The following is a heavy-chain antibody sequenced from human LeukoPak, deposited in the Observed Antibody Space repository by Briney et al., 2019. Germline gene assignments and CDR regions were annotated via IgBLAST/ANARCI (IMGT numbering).Heavy chain of an antibody. CDR3: ASSTYSYGLPFDY. CDR2: IYSGGST. D-gene: IGHD5-18*01. J-gene: IGHJ4*02. V-gene: IGHV3-53*01. CDR1: GFTVSSNY. Sequence: GGSLRLSCAASGFTVSSNYMSWVRQAPGKGLEWVSVIYSGGSTYYADSVKGRFTISRDNSESTLYLQMNSLRAEDTAVYYCASSTYSYGLPFDYWGQGTLVTVSS.